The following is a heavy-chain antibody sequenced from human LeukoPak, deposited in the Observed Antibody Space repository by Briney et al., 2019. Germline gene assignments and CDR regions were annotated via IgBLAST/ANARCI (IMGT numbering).Heavy chain of an antibody. V-gene: IGHV4-59*08. D-gene: IGHD4-17*01. J-gene: IGHJ2*01. CDR2: IYYSGST. CDR1: GGSISSYY. CDR3: ARVSLAEGYGDNGDWYFDL. Sequence: SETLSLTCTVSGGSISSYYWSWIRQPPGKGLEWIGYIYYSGSTYYNPSLKSRVTISVDTSKNQFSLKLSSVTAADTAVYYCARVSLAEGYGDNGDWYFDLWGRGTLVTVSS.